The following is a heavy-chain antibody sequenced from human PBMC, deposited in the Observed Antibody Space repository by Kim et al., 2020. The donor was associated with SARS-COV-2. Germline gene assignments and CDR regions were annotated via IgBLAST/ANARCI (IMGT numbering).Heavy chain of an antibody. J-gene: IGHJ3*02. V-gene: IGHV1-18*01. CDR3: ARFEGFSYSSGWYYAFDI. CDR2: ISAYNGNT. D-gene: IGHD6-19*01. CDR1: GYTFTSYG. Sequence: ASVKVSCKASGYTFTSYGISWVRQAPGQGLEWMGWISAYNGNTNYAQKLQGRVTVTTDTSTSTAYMELRSLRSDDTAVYYCARFEGFSYSSGWYYAFDIWGQGTMVTVSS.